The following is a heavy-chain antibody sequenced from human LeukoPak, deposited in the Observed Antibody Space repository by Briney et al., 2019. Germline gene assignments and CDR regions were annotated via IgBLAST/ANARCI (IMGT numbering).Heavy chain of an antibody. D-gene: IGHD2-15*01. CDR1: GVSITTTSYF. J-gene: IGHJ6*03. V-gene: IGHV4-39*01. CDR2: MYYGENT. CDR3: VRHGCSGGLCHSVYYRYYIDH. Sequence: PSQTLSLTCSVSGVSITTTSYFWGWMRQAPGKGLEWIGSMYYGENTYYNPSLRSRVSILGETSENKFFLKMKSVAAADTAVYYCVRHGCSGGLCHSVYYRYYIDHWGKGITVTV.